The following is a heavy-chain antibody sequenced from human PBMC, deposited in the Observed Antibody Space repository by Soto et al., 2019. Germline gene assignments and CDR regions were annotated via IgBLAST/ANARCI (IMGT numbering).Heavy chain of an antibody. CDR2: IYYSGST. CDR3: ARLGGRVSPMG. D-gene: IGHD1-26*01. CDR1: GGSISSSSYY. V-gene: IGHV4-39*01. Sequence: QLQLQESGPGLVKPSETLSLTCTVSGGSISSSSYYWGWIRQPPGKGLEWIGSIYYSGSTYYNPSLKSRVTISVDTSKNQFSLKLSSVTAADTAVYYCARLGGRVSPMGWGQGTLVTVSS. J-gene: IGHJ4*02.